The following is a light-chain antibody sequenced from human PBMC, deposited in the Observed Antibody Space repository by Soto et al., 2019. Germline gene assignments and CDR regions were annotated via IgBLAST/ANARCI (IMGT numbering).Light chain of an antibody. CDR1: ASDVGAYDY. Sequence: QSALTQPASVSGSPGQSITISCTGTASDVGAYDYVSWYQQHPSTAPKLMIYEVTNRPSGVSDRFSGSKSGNTASLSISGLQADDEADYYCGSYSSDNTYVFGTGTKLTVL. V-gene: IGLV2-14*01. CDR3: GSYSSDNTYV. CDR2: EVT. J-gene: IGLJ1*01.